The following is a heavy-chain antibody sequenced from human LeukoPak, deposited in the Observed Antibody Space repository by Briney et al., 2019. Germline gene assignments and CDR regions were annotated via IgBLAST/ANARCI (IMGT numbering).Heavy chain of an antibody. CDR1: GGTFSSYA. Sequence: SVKVSCKASGGTFSSYAISWVRQAPGQGLEWMGGIIPIFGTANYAQKFQGRVTITADKSTSTAYMELSSLRSEDTAVYYCARGITMVRGVIIGYYYYYMDVWAKGPRSPSP. V-gene: IGHV1-69*06. J-gene: IGHJ6*03. CDR2: IIPIFGTA. CDR3: ARGITMVRGVIIGYYYYYMDV. D-gene: IGHD3-10*01.